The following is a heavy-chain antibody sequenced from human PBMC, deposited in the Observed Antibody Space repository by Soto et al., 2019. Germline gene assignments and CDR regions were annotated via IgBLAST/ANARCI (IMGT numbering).Heavy chain of an antibody. CDR3: ASDRSFFDTRGYYEANYGMDV. Sequence: PSETLSLTCSVSGGSIRSNIYYWGWIRQPPGKGLEWIATVHYSGSTYYTPSLKNRVTISADTSKNQFSLRLNFVTAADTAVYYCASDRSFFDTRGYYEANYGMDVWGQGTTVTVSS. D-gene: IGHD3-22*01. J-gene: IGHJ6*02. CDR1: GGSIRSNIYY. V-gene: IGHV4-39*01. CDR2: VHYSGST.